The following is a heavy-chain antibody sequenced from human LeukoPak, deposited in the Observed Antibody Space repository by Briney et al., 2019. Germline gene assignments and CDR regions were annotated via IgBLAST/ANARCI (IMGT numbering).Heavy chain of an antibody. V-gene: IGHV3-23*01. CDR2: ISGSGGST. D-gene: IGHD3-9*01. J-gene: IGHJ4*02. Sequence: GGSLRLSCAASGLTFSSYGMSWVRQAPGKGLEWVSAISGSGGSTYYADSVKGRFTISRDNSKNTLYLQMNSLRAEDTAVYYCAKVPVRPAELRYFDWLVYFDYWGQGTLVTVSS. CDR1: GLTFSSYG. CDR3: AKVPVRPAELRYFDWLVYFDY.